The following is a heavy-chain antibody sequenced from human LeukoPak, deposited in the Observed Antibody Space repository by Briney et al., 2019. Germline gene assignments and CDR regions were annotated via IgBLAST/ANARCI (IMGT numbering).Heavy chain of an antibody. D-gene: IGHD3-16*01. CDR3: ARDRWGYYMDV. V-gene: IGHV4-61*02. CDR2: IYTSGST. CDR1: GGSISSGSYY. Sequence: PSQTLSLTCTVSGGSISSGSYYWSWIRQPAGKGLEWIGRIYTSGSTNYNPSLKSRVTISVDTSKTQFSLKLSSVTAADTAVYYCARDRWGYYMDVWGKGTTVTVSS. J-gene: IGHJ6*03.